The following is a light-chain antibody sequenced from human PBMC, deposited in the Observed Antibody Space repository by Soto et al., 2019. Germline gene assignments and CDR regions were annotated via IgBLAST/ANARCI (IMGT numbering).Light chain of an antibody. CDR3: QQYNNWPPT. J-gene: IGKJ1*01. CDR2: GAS. Sequence: EIVLTQSPGTLSFSPGERCPLSFSASQSVSSSYLAWYQQKPGQAPRLLIYGASTRATSFPARFSGSGSGTDFTLTISSLQSEDFAVYYCQQYNNWPPTFGQGTKVDIK. V-gene: IGKV3-15*01. CDR1: QSVSSSY.